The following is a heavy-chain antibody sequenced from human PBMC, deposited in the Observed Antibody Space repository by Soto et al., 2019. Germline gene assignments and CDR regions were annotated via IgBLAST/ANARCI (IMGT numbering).Heavy chain of an antibody. CDR3: ARGQSGFCPH. J-gene: IGHJ4*02. Sequence: EVQLVESGGGLVQPGGSLRLSCAASGFTLRNYWMHWVRQAPGKGLVWVSRISSDGSSTNYEDSVKGRFTISRDIAKNTLYLQINSLTAEDTGVYYCARGQSGFCPHWGQGTLVTVSS. V-gene: IGHV3-74*01. CDR2: ISSDGSST. D-gene: IGHD5-12*01. CDR1: GFTLRNYW.